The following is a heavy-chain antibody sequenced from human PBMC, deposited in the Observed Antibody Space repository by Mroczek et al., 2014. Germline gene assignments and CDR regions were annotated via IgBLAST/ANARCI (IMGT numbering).Heavy chain of an antibody. J-gene: IGHJ6*02. CDR3: AIPSLRSLRYGMDV. Sequence: QVQLQHGAAGXLKPSETLSLTCAVYVGPSVVTTGAGSASPQGRGLEWIGEINHSGSTNYNPSLKSRVTISVDTSKNQFSLKLSSVTAADTAVYYCAIPSLRSLRYGMDVWGQGTTVTVSS. D-gene: IGHD3-3*01. V-gene: IGHV4-34*01. CDR2: INHSGST. CDR1: VGPSVVTT.